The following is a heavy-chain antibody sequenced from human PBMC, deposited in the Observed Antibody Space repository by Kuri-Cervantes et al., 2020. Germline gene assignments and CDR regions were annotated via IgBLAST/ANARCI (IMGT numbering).Heavy chain of an antibody. CDR2: ISAYNGVT. J-gene: IGHJ4*02. CDR1: GGTFSSYA. V-gene: IGHV1-18*01. Sequence: ASVKVSCKASGGTFSSYAISWVRQAPGQGLEWMGWISAYNGVTNFAQKFQGRVTMTIDTSTSTAYMELRSLRSDDTAVYYCARDVGYYDTAGKYWGQGTLVTVSS. CDR3: ARDVGYYDTAGKY. D-gene: IGHD3-22*01.